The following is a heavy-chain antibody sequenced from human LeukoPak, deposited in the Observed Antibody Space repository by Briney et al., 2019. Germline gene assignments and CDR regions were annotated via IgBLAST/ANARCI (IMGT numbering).Heavy chain of an antibody. V-gene: IGHV1-46*01. CDR2: INPSGGST. J-gene: IGHJ6*03. CDR3: ARAVKAAAGTLSNYYYMDV. D-gene: IGHD6-13*01. CDR1: GYTFTSYY. Sequence: ATVKVSCKASGYTFTSYYMHWVRQAPGQGLEWMGIINPSGGSTSYAQKFQGRVTMTRDTSTSTVYMELSSLRSEDTAVYYCARAVKAAAGTLSNYYYMDVWGKGTTVTISS.